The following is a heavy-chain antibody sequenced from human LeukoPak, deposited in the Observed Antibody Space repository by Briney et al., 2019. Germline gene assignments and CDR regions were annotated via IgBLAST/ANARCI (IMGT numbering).Heavy chain of an antibody. CDR2: MNPNSGNT. J-gene: IGHJ1*01. CDR3: ACSSGWGSGSCWEYFQH. D-gene: IGHD1-26*01. Sequence: ASVKVSCKASGYTFTSYDINWVRQATGQGLEWMGWMNPNSGNTGYAQKFQGRVTMTRNTSISTAYMELSSLRSEDTAVYYCACSSGWGSGSCWEYFQHWGQGTLVTVSS. CDR1: GYTFTSYD. V-gene: IGHV1-8*01.